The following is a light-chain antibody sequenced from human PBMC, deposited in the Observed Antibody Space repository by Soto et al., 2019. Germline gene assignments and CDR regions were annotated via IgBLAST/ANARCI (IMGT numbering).Light chain of an antibody. J-gene: IGKJ4*01. CDR2: GAS. Sequence: EIVMTQSPATLSMSPGERATLSCRASQSVNSNLAWYQQKPGQAPRLLIYGASTRATGIPARFSGSASGTEFTLTISSLQSEDFAVYYCQQSNDWPLAFGGGTKVEIK. CDR3: QQSNDWPLA. V-gene: IGKV3-15*01. CDR1: QSVNSN.